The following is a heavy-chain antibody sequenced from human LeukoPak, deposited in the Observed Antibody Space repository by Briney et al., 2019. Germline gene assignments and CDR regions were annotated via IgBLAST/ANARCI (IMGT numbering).Heavy chain of an antibody. V-gene: IGHV3-74*01. Sequence: GGSLRLSCAASGFTFSRYWMSWVRQVPGKGLVWVSRINSDGSSTSYADSVKGRFTISRDNAKNTLYLQMNSLRAEDTAVYYCARGLMVRGVIPDYWGQGTLVTVSS. J-gene: IGHJ4*02. CDR2: INSDGSST. D-gene: IGHD3-10*01. CDR1: GFTFSRYW. CDR3: ARGLMVRGVIPDY.